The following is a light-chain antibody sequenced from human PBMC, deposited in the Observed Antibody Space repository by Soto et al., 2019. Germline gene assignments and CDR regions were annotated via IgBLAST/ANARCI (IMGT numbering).Light chain of an antibody. CDR2: VNSDGSH. J-gene: IGLJ2*01. CDR1: SGHSSYA. CDR3: QTWGTAYVL. V-gene: IGLV4-69*01. Sequence: QSVLTQSPSASASLGASVKLTCTLSSGHSSYAIAWHQQQPEKGPRYLMKVNSDGSHSKGDGIPDRFSGSSSGAERYYTISSLQSDDGADYYCQTWGTAYVLFGGGTKLTVL.